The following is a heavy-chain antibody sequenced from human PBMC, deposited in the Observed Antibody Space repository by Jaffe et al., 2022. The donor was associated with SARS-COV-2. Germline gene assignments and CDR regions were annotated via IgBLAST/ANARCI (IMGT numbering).Heavy chain of an antibody. Sequence: QVQLIQSGAEVKRPGASVRVSCKVSGYTLIELSMHWVRQAPGKGLEWMGGYDPEDSEIIYAQKFQGRVTLTEDTSTDTAYMELNSLRSEDTAVYYCATLRGAFYSYMDVWGTGTTVTVS. CDR1: GYTLIELS. CDR3: ATLRGAFYSYMDV. J-gene: IGHJ6*03. V-gene: IGHV1-24*01. CDR2: YDPEDSEI.